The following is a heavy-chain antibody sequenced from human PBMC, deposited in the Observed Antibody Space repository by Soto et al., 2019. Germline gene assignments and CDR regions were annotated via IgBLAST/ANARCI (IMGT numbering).Heavy chain of an antibody. CDR1: GGSISSSSYY. CDR3: ARSGYDSSGYYVTPFYYYYGMDV. Sequence: PSETLSLTCTVSGGSISSSSYYWGWIRQPPGKGLEWIGSIYYSGSTYYNPSLKSRVTISVDTSKNQFSLKLSSVTAADTAVYYCARSGYDSSGYYVTPFYYYYGMDVWGQGTTVTAP. CDR2: IYYSGST. J-gene: IGHJ6*02. V-gene: IGHV4-39*07. D-gene: IGHD3-22*01.